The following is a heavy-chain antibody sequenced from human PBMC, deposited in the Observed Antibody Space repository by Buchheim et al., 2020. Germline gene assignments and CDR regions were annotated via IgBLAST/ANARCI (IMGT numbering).Heavy chain of an antibody. CDR3: ARTGSSWYRPQVVDVVY. V-gene: IGHV1-8*01. Sequence: QVQLVQSGAEVKKPGASVKVSCKASGYTFTSYDINWVRQATGQGLEWMGWMNPNSGNTGYAQKFQGRVTMTTDTSTSTAYMELRSLRSDDTAVYYCARTGSSWYRPQVVDVVYWGQGTL. D-gene: IGHD6-13*01. J-gene: IGHJ4*02. CDR2: MNPNSGNT. CDR1: GYTFTSYD.